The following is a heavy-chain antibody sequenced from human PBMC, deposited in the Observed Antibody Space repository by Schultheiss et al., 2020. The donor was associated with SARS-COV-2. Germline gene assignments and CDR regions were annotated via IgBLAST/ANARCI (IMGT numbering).Heavy chain of an antibody. CDR2: MFYTDNT. J-gene: IGHJ1*01. CDR1: GFSLSTSGVG. CDR3: ASTSDIVVAVATT. D-gene: IGHD2-15*01. Sequence: SGPTLVKPTQTLTLTCTFSGFSLSTSGVGVGWIRQSPGKGLEWIGSMFYTDNTYYNPPLKSRVTISADTSKNQFSLKLRSVTATDTAIYYCASTSDIVVAVATTWGQGTLVTVSS. V-gene: IGHV4-39*01.